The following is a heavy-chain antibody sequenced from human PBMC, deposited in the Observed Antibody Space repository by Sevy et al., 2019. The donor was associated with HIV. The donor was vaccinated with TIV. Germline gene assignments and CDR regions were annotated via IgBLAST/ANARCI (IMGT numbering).Heavy chain of an antibody. Sequence: GGSLRLSCAASGFTFSSYGMHWVRQAPGKGLEWVAVISYDGSNKYYADSVKGRFTISRDNSKNTLNLQMNSLRAEDTAVYYCAKDKVSSSSWYGMDVWGQGTTVTVSS. V-gene: IGHV3-30*18. CDR3: AKDKVSSSSWYGMDV. CDR2: ISYDGSNK. J-gene: IGHJ6*02. D-gene: IGHD6-13*01. CDR1: GFTFSSYG.